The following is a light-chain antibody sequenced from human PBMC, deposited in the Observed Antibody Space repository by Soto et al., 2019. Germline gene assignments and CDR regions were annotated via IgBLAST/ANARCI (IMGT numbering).Light chain of an antibody. Sequence: EIVMTQSPATLSVSPGETVTLSCRASQSVSSNLAWYQQKPGQPPRLLIYGASTRAAGIPARFSGSGSGTDFTLTISSLQSEDFAVYYCQQYNNWPPWTFGQGTKVDIK. J-gene: IGKJ1*01. CDR3: QQYNNWPPWT. CDR1: QSVSSN. V-gene: IGKV3-15*01. CDR2: GAS.